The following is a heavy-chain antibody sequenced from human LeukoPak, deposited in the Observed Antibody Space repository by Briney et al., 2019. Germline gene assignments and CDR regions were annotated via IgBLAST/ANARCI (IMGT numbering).Heavy chain of an antibody. CDR2: ISSSSSYI. J-gene: IGHJ3*02. Sequence: PGGSLRLSCAASGFTFSSYSMNWVRQAPGKGLEWVSSISSSSSYIYYADSVKGRFTISRDNSKNTLYLQMNSLRAEDTAVYYCAKDPYCSSTSCSKWAFDIWGQGTMVTVSS. CDR3: AKDPYCSSTSCSKWAFDI. V-gene: IGHV3-21*04. CDR1: GFTFSSYS. D-gene: IGHD2-2*01.